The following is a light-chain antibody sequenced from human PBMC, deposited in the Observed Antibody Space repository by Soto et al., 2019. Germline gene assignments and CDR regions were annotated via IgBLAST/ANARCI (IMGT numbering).Light chain of an antibody. Sequence: EIVLIQSPATLSLSPGERATLSCRASQSVSSNLAWYQQNPGQAPRLLIFDASNRATGIPARFSGSGSGTDFILTISSLEPEDFAVYYCQQHSNWPLTFGGGTRLEIK. CDR3: QQHSNWPLT. V-gene: IGKV3-11*01. CDR2: DAS. J-gene: IGKJ5*01. CDR1: QSVSSN.